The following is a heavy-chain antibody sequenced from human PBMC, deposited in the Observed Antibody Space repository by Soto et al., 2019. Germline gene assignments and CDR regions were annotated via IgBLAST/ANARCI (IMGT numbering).Heavy chain of an antibody. V-gene: IGHV5-10-1*01. Sequence: PGESLKISCKGSGYSFSSYWISWVRQMPGKGLELVGRIDPSDSYTKDSLSLQGHVTISADKYISPAYLQWRSLRASDTAVYYCARHEKTARAPAHLDYLGQGTLVTVSS. CDR2: IDPSDSYT. CDR3: ARHEKTARAPAHLDY. D-gene: IGHD6-25*01. J-gene: IGHJ4*01. CDR1: GYSFSSYW.